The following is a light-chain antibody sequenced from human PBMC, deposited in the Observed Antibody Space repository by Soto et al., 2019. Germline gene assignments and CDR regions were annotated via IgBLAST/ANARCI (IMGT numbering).Light chain of an antibody. V-gene: IGKV3-15*01. CDR3: HQYHNWPWT. J-gene: IGKJ1*01. Sequence: EIVLTQSPVTLSVSPGERATLSCRASQSVSSSFLAWYQQKPGQAPRLLIYAASTRATGLPARFSGSGSETEFTLTISSLQSEDFADYFCHQYHNWPWTFGQGTKVDIK. CDR1: QSVSSS. CDR2: AAS.